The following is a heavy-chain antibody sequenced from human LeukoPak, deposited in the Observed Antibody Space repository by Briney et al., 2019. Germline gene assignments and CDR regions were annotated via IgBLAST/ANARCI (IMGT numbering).Heavy chain of an antibody. J-gene: IGHJ4*02. CDR1: GGSISSYY. CDR2: IYYSGST. Sequence: PSETLSLTCTVSGGSISSYYWSWIRQPPGKGLEWIGYIYYSGSTNYNPSLKSRVTISVDTSKNQFSLKLSSVTAADTAVYYCARDRDSSGLFGYWGQGTLVTVSS. D-gene: IGHD6-19*01. V-gene: IGHV4-59*01. CDR3: ARDRDSSGLFGY.